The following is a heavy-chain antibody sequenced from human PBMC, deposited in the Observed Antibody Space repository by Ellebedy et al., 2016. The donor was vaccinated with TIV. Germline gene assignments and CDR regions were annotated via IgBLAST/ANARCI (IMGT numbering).Heavy chain of an antibody. CDR1: GFTVWSNH. CDR3: ARGSGIISSGPIY. CDR2: FYIDGRT. J-gene: IGHJ4*02. Sequence: PGGSLRLSCAASGFTVWSNHMTWVRQAPGKGLEWVSVFYIDGRTYYTNSVKGRFTISRDNSKNTLYLQMNSLRAEDTAVYYCARGSGIISSGPIYWGQGALVTVSS. V-gene: IGHV3-66*01. D-gene: IGHD3-10*01.